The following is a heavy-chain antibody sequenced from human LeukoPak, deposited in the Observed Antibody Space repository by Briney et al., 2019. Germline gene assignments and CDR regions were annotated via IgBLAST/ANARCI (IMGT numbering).Heavy chain of an antibody. CDR2: ISSSSSNN. V-gene: IGHV3-21*01. D-gene: IGHD1/OR15-1a*01. CDR1: GFTFSSYC. J-gene: IGHJ4*02. CDR3: ARGRTRNNVFDS. Sequence: PGGSLRLSCAASGFTFSSYCMNWVRQAPGKGLEWVSSISSSSSNNNYADSEKGRFTISRDNAKNSLYLQMNSLRAEDTAVYYCARGRTRNNVFDSWGQGALVTVSS.